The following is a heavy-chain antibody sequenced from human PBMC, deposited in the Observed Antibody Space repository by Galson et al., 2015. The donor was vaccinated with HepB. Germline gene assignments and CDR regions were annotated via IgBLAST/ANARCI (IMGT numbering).Heavy chain of an antibody. J-gene: IGHJ4*02. D-gene: IGHD6-13*01. CDR1: GGSISSGSYY. V-gene: IGHV4-61*02. CDR2: IYTSGST. CDR3: ARDSISSWEPGYFDY. Sequence: LSLTCTVSGGSISSGSYYWSWIRQPAGKGLEWIGRIYTSGSTNYNPSLKSRVTMSVDTSKNQFSLKLSSVTAADTAVYYCARDSISSWEPGYFDYWGQGTLVTVSS.